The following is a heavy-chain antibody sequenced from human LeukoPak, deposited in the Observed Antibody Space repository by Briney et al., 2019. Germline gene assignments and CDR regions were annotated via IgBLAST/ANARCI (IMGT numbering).Heavy chain of an antibody. Sequence: SETLSLTCTVSGGSISSTHYYWGWIRQPPGKGLECIGSIYYSGSTYYNPSLKSRVTISVDTSKNQFSLKLSSVTAADTAVYYCARVVAENYYYYYMDVWGKGTTVTASS. CDR2: IYYSGST. D-gene: IGHD6-13*01. J-gene: IGHJ6*03. CDR3: ARVVAENYYYYYMDV. V-gene: IGHV4-39*07. CDR1: GGSISSTHYY.